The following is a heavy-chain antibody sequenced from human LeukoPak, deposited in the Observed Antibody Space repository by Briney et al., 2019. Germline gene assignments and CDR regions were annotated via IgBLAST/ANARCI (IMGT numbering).Heavy chain of an antibody. Sequence: PSETLSLTCTVSGGSISSGDYYWSWIRQPPGKGLEWIGYIYYSGSTYYNPSLKSRVTISVDTSKNQFSLKLSSVTAADTAVYYCASPRYSSRTAGYYGMDVWGQGTTVTVSS. V-gene: IGHV4-30-4*08. CDR2: IYYSGST. J-gene: IGHJ6*02. CDR3: ASPRYSSRTAGYYGMDV. D-gene: IGHD6-13*01. CDR1: GGSISSGDYY.